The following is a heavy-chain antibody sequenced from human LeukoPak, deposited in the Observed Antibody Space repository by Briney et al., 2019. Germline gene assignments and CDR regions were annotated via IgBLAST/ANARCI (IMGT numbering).Heavy chain of an antibody. Sequence: ETLSVTCTVSGGSINSYYWSWIRQPAGEGLEWIGRIYSSGATNYNPSLKSRVTMSVDTSKNQFSLKLNSVTAADTAVYFCARVSSGWSYYFDYWGRGTLDPVSS. V-gene: IGHV4-4*07. CDR1: GGSINSYY. CDR2: IYSSGAT. CDR3: ARVSSGWSYYFDY. D-gene: IGHD6-19*01. J-gene: IGHJ4*02.